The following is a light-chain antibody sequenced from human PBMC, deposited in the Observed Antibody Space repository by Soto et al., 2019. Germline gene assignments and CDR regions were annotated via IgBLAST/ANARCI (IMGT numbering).Light chain of an antibody. CDR2: LNSDGSH. Sequence: QTVVTQSPSASASLGASVKLTCTLSSGHSSYDIAWHQQQPEKGPRYLMKLNSDGSHSKGDGIPDRFSGSSSGAERYLTISSLQSEDEADYYCQTWGTGIQVFGGGTKLTVL. CDR3: QTWGTGIQV. CDR1: SGHSSYD. V-gene: IGLV4-69*01. J-gene: IGLJ2*01.